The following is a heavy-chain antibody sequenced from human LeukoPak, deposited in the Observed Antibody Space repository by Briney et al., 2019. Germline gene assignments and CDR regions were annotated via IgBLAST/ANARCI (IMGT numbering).Heavy chain of an antibody. Sequence: GGSLRLSCVASGFXFXNYVMSWVRQAPXXXXXWVSAISDDGTSTNFADSVKGRFTISRDNSQNTLYLQINSLTAEDTAVYYCAKQVGFCTTITCYFDYWGQGTLVTVSS. J-gene: IGHJ4*02. CDR1: GFXFXNYV. CDR2: ISDDGTST. CDR3: AKQVGFCTTITCYFDY. D-gene: IGHD2/OR15-2a*01. V-gene: IGHV3-23*01.